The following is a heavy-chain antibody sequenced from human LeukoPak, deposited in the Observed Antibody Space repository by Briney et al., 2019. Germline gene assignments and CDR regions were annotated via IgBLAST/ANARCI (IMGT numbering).Heavy chain of an antibody. D-gene: IGHD3-10*01. V-gene: IGHV3-23*01. CDR1: GFTFSTYA. CDR2: ISGSGVNT. CDR3: AKAYYYGSGSYSSPVDY. Sequence: GGSLRLSCAASGFTFSTYAMNWVRQAPGKGLEWVSAISGSGVNTYYADSVKGRFTISRDNSKNTLYLQMSSLRAEDTAVYYCAKAYYYGSGSYSSPVDYWGQGTLVTVSS. J-gene: IGHJ4*02.